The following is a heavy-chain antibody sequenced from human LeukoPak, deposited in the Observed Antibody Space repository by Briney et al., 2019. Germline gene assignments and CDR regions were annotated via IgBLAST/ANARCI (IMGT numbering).Heavy chain of an antibody. Sequence: GGSLRLSCAASGVTSSSYSMSWVRQAPGKGLEWVSSISSSSSYIYYADSVKGRFTMSRDNATNSLYLQMNSLRAEDTGVYYCARARSYYGSGGFLDYFDYWGQGTLVTVSS. V-gene: IGHV3-21*01. CDR1: GVTSSSYS. CDR2: ISSSSSYI. CDR3: ARARSYYGSGGFLDYFDY. J-gene: IGHJ4*02. D-gene: IGHD3-10*01.